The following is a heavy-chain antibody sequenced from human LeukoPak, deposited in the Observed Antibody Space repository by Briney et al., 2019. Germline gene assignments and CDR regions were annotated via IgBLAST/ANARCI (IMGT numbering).Heavy chain of an antibody. V-gene: IGHV3-7*03. J-gene: IGHJ4*02. Sequence: GGSLRLSCAASGFMFSSNWMSWVRLAPGKGLEWVTNIKEDGTETYYVDSVKGRFTIPRDNAKNSLYLQMNSLRVEDTAVYYCAKEGRSLQTYWGQGTLVTVSS. D-gene: IGHD5-24*01. CDR2: IKEDGTET. CDR1: GFMFSSNW. CDR3: AKEGRSLQTY.